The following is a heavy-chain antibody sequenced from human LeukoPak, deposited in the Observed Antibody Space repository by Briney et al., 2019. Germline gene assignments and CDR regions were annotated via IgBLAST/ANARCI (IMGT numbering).Heavy chain of an antibody. V-gene: IGHV1-8*01. D-gene: IGHD4-23*01. J-gene: IGHJ5*02. CDR2: MNPNSGNT. Sequence: GASVKVSCKASGYTFTSYDINWVRQATGLGPEWMGWMNPNSGNTGYAQKFQGRVTMTRNTSISTDYLDLSSLTSEDTAMYYCARGPNKYDGGNSGSAWFDPWGQGSLVTVSS. CDR3: ARGPNKYDGGNSGSAWFDP. CDR1: GYTFTSYD.